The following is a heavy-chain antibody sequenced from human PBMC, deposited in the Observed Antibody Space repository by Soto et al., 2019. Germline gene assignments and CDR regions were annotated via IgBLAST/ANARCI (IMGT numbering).Heavy chain of an antibody. J-gene: IGHJ4*02. D-gene: IGHD2-15*01. CDR2: IYYSGST. Sequence: SETLSLTCTVSGGSISSYYWSWIRQPPGKGLEWIGYIYYSGSTNYNPSLKSRVTISVDTSKNQFSLNLSSVTAADTAVYYCARHGIGYCSGGSCYPGDYFDYWGQGTLVTVSS. CDR1: GGSISSYY. V-gene: IGHV4-59*08. CDR3: ARHGIGYCSGGSCYPGDYFDY.